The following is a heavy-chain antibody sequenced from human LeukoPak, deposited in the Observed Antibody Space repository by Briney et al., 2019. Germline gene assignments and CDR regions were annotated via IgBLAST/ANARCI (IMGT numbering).Heavy chain of an antibody. CDR2: ISSSSSYI. CDR3: AGEANSRGRMGGSYDY. CDR1: GFTFSSYS. D-gene: IGHD1-26*01. J-gene: IGHJ4*02. V-gene: IGHV3-21*01. Sequence: GGSLRLSCAASGFTFSSYSMSWVRQAPGKGLEWVSSISSSSSYIYYADSVEGRFTISRDNAKNSLYLQMNSLRAEDTAVYYCAGEANSRGRMGGSYDYWGQGTLVTVSS.